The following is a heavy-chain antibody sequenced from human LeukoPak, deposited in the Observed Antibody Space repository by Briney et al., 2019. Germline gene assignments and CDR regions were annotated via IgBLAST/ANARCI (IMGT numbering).Heavy chain of an antibody. Sequence: PSETLSLTCAVYGGSFSGYYWSWIRQPPGKGLEWIGEINHSGSTNYNPSLKSRVTISVDTSENQFSLKLSSVTAADTAVYYCARVNLGYYYDSSGYSSGFDYWGQGTLVTVSS. V-gene: IGHV4-34*01. J-gene: IGHJ4*02. CDR1: GGSFSGYY. D-gene: IGHD3-22*01. CDR2: INHSGST. CDR3: ARVNLGYYYDSSGYSSGFDY.